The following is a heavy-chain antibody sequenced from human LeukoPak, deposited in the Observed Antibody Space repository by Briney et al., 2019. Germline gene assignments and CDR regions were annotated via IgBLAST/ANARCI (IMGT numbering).Heavy chain of an antibody. Sequence: SETLSLTCTVSGGSISSSSYYWGWIRQPPGKGLEWIGSIYYSGSTYYNPSLKSRVTISVDTSKNQFSLKLSSVTAADTAVYYCARAGGYYDYVWGSYRYAFDIWGQGTMVTVSS. D-gene: IGHD3-16*02. CDR1: GGSISSSSYY. CDR2: IYYSGST. J-gene: IGHJ3*02. V-gene: IGHV4-39*07. CDR3: ARAGGYYDYVWGSYRYAFDI.